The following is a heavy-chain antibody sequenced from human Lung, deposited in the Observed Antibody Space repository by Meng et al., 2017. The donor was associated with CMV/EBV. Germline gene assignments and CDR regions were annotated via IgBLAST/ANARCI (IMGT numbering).Heavy chain of an antibody. Sequence: TXSLXCTVSGRSITSGDYYWSWIRQSPGKGLEWIGYIYYSGSTYYNPSLKSRVTISLDTSKNQFSLKLSSVTAADTAVYYCARVGSDFWSGYWPWGQGTLVT. CDR3: ARVGSDFWSGYWP. CDR2: IYYSGST. J-gene: IGHJ5*02. CDR1: GRSITSGDYY. D-gene: IGHD3-3*01. V-gene: IGHV4-30-4*08.